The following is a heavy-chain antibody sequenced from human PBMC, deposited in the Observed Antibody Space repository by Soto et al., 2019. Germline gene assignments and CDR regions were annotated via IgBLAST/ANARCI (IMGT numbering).Heavy chain of an antibody. J-gene: IGHJ3*02. D-gene: IGHD3-22*01. CDR1: GGSISSGGYS. CDR3: ASSPAYYYDSSGSDDAFDI. Sequence: SETLSLTCTVSGGSISSGGYSWSWIRQHPGKGLEWIGYIYYSGSTYYNPSLKSRVTISVDTSKNQFSLKLSSVTAADTAVYYCASSPAYYYDSSGSDDAFDIWGQGTMVTVSS. V-gene: IGHV4-31*03. CDR2: IYYSGST.